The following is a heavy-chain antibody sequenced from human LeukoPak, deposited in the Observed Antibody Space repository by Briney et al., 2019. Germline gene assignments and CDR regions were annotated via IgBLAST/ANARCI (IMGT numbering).Heavy chain of an antibody. J-gene: IGHJ4*02. D-gene: IGHD6-19*01. V-gene: IGHV4-59*11. CDR1: GGSIRSHY. CDR2: SYYSGST. Sequence: SETLSLTCTVSGGSIRSHYWSWIRQPPGKGLEWIGYSYYSGSTNYNPSLKSRVTISVDTSKSQFSLKLTSVTAADTAVYYCARAPYTTGWPFYFDYWGQGILVTVSS. CDR3: ARAPYTTGWPFYFDY.